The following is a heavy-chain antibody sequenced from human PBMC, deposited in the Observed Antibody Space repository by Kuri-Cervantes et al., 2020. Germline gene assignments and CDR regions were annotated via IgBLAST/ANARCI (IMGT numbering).Heavy chain of an antibody. J-gene: IGHJ3*02. Sequence: GGSLRLSCAASGFTFSSYAMHWVRQAPGKGLEWVAVISYDGSNKYYADSVKGRFAIFRDNSKNTLYLQMNSLRAEDTAVYYCARDLLVLRYFDWLFNDAFDIWGQGTMVTVSS. CDR1: GFTFSSYA. D-gene: IGHD3-9*01. CDR3: ARDLLVLRYFDWLFNDAFDI. CDR2: ISYDGSNK. V-gene: IGHV3-30*09.